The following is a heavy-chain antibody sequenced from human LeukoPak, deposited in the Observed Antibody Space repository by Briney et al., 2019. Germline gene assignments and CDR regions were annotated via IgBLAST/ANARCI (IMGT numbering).Heavy chain of an antibody. CDR1: GGSFSGYY. D-gene: IGHD3-3*01. CDR3: ARSSDVSYYDFWSGYYTPYGKDV. J-gene: IGHJ6*02. CDR2: INHSGST. Sequence: SETLSLTCAVYGGSFSGYYWSWIRQPPGKGLEWIGEINHSGSTNYNPSLKSRVTISVDTSKNQFSLKLSSVTAADTAVYYCARSSDVSYYDFWSGYYTPYGKDVWGQGTTVTVSS. V-gene: IGHV4-34*01.